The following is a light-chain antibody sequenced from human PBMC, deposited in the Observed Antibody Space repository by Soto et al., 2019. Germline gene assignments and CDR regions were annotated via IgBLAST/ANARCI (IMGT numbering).Light chain of an antibody. V-gene: IGKV3-15*01. J-gene: IGKJ1*01. CDR1: QSVSSN. CDR2: GAS. CDR3: QQYNNWPRT. Sequence: RVMTQSPDTLSVSPGERATLSCRASQSVSSNLAWYQQKPGQAPRLLIYGASTRATGIPARFSGSGSGTEFTLTIGSLQSEDFAVYYCQQYNNWPRTFGQGPRWIS.